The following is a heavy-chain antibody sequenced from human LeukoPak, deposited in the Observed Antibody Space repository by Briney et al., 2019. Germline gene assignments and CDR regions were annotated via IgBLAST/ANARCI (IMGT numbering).Heavy chain of an antibody. CDR3: ARLKGYYYDSSGYYYRWYFDL. D-gene: IGHD3-22*01. CDR1: GGSINSGDYHY. CDR2: IYYSGST. J-gene: IGHJ2*01. Sequence: SQTLSLTCTVSGGSINSGDYHYWSWIRQPPGKGLEWIGYIYYSGSTYYNPSLKSRVTISVDTSKNQFSLKLSSVTAADTAVYYYARLKGYYYDSSGYYYRWYFDLWGRGTLVTVSS. V-gene: IGHV4-30-4*01.